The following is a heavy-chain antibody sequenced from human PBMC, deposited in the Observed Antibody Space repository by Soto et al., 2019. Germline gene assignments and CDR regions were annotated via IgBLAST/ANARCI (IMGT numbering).Heavy chain of an antibody. D-gene: IGHD3-10*01. Sequence: QVQLVQSGAEVKKPGASVKVSCKVSGYTLTELSMHWVRQAPGKGLEWMGGFDPEDGETIYAQKLQGRVTMTEDTSTDTAYMELSSLRSEDTAVYYCATVMVRGVITLNWFDPWGQGTLVTVSS. CDR3: ATVMVRGVITLNWFDP. J-gene: IGHJ5*02. CDR2: FDPEDGET. V-gene: IGHV1-24*01. CDR1: GYTLTELS.